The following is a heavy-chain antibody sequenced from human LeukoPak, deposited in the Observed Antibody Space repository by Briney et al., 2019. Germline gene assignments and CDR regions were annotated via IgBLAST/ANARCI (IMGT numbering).Heavy chain of an antibody. J-gene: IGHJ4*01. CDR2: IKQDGSEK. V-gene: IGHV3-7*03. CDR1: GFTFSSYW. CDR3: AKGYKFAAN. Sequence: GGSLRLSCAASGFTFSSYWMSWVRQAPGKGLEWVANIKQDGSEKYYVDSVKGRFTISRDNAHNSLFLQMDSLRAEDTAVYYCAKGYKFAANWGQGTLVTVSS. D-gene: IGHD5-18*01.